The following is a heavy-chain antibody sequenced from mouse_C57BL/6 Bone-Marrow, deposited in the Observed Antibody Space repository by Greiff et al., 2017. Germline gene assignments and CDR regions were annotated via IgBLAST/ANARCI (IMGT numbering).Heavy chain of an antibody. CDR2: SRNKANDYTT. CDR3: ARDARTGTGAMDY. V-gene: IGHV7-1*01. D-gene: IGHD4-1*01. J-gene: IGHJ4*01. CDR1: GFTFSDFY. Sequence: EVKLVESGGGLVQSGRSLRLSCATSGFTFSDFYMEWVRQAPGKGLEWIAASRNKANDYTTEYSASVKGRFIVSRDTSPSILYLQMNALRAEDTAIYYCARDARTGTGAMDYWGQGTSVTVSS.